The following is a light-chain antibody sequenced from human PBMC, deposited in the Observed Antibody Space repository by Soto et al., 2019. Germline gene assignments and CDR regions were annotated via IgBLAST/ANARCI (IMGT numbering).Light chain of an antibody. CDR1: QSISRW. CDR2: DAS. CDR3: QQYSSFLT. V-gene: IGKV1-5*01. J-gene: IGKJ4*01. Sequence: DIQMTQSPSTLSASVGDRVTITCRASQSISRWLAWSQQKPGKAPKLLIYDASSLQSGVSSRFSGSGSGTEFTLTITSLQPDDFATYYCQQYSSFLTFGGGTKVEI.